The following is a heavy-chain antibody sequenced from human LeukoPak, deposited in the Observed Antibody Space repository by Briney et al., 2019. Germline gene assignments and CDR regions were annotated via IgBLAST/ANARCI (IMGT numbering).Heavy chain of an antibody. V-gene: IGHV3-48*02. J-gene: IGHJ4*02. CDR1: GFPFSSYV. CDR2: INHNGETI. Sequence: PGGSLRLSCAASGFPFSSYVMSWVRQAPGKGLEWVSYINHNGETIYYPDFVKGRFTISRDNAKNSLYLQMNSLRDEHTAVYYCARDNDWAFDYWGQETLVTVSS. D-gene: IGHD3-9*01. CDR3: ARDNDWAFDY.